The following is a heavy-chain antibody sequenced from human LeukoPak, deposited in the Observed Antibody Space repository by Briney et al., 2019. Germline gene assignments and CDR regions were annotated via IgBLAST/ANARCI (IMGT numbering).Heavy chain of an antibody. J-gene: IGHJ4*02. V-gene: IGHV4-59*11. CDR1: GGPIDRHY. CDR2: VFYPGST. Sequence: SETLSLTCTVSGGPIDRHYWSWIRQPPGKGLEWIGYVFYPGSTNYNPSLKSRVTMSLDTSRDQFSLRLTSVTAADTTIYYCASRPAGSTWYGVFDYWSQGTLVTVSS. D-gene: IGHD6-13*01. CDR3: ASRPAGSTWYGVFDY.